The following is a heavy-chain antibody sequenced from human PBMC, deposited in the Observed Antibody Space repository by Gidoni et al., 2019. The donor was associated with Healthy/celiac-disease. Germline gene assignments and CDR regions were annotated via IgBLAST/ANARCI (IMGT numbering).Heavy chain of an antibody. CDR1: GGSISSISYY. J-gene: IGHJ3*02. CDR2: IYYSGST. Sequence: QLQLQESGPGLVKPSETLSLTCTVSGGSISSISYYWGWIRQPPGKGLEWSGSIYYSGSTYYNPSLKSRVTISVDTSKNQFSLKLSSVTAADTAVYYCARHELRGGDAFDIWGQGTMVTVSS. D-gene: IGHD2-21*01. V-gene: IGHV4-39*01. CDR3: ARHELRGGDAFDI.